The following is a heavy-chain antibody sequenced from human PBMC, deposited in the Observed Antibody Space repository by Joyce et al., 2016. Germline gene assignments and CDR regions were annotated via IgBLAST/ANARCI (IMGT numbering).Heavy chain of an antibody. CDR1: GFSFSKFS. J-gene: IGHJ5*02. V-gene: IGHV3-30-3*01. CDR3: ARGTTVTRMGNWFDP. CDR2: ISSDGSNK. Sequence: QVQLVESGGGVGQPGRSLTLSCADSGFSFSKFSMVWLRQAPGKGLEWAAVISSDGSNKYYADSAKGRFIISRDNSKNTLNLQMTGLRSDDTGVYYCARGTTVTRMGNWFDPWGQGTLVTVSS. D-gene: IGHD4-17*01.